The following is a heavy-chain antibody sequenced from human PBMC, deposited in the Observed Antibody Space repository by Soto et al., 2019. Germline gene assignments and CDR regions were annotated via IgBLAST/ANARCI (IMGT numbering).Heavy chain of an antibody. CDR1: GYTFSIYG. V-gene: IGHV1-18*01. D-gene: IGHD5-12*01. Sequence: ASVKVSCKTSGYTFSIYGINWVRQAPGQGLEWMGWISAYNGNTNFAQKLQGRVSLTTDTSSTTAYMELRSLTSDDTAVYYCARDLVTGYTGFSVHWG. CDR3: ARDLVTGYTGFSVH. J-gene: IGHJ1*01. CDR2: ISAYNGNT.